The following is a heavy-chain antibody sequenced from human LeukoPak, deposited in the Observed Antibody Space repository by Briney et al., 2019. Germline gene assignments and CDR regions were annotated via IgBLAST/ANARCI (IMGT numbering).Heavy chain of an antibody. D-gene: IGHD3-10*01. V-gene: IGHV1-18*01. CDR3: ARVGGSGSFNDAFDI. J-gene: IGHJ3*02. CDR2: ISAYNGNT. Sequence: GASVKVSCKASGYTFTSYGISWLRQAPGQGLEWMGWISAYNGNTNYAQKLQGRVTMTRDTSTSTVYMELSSLRSEDTAVYYCARVGGSGSFNDAFDIWGQGTMVTVSS. CDR1: GYTFTSYG.